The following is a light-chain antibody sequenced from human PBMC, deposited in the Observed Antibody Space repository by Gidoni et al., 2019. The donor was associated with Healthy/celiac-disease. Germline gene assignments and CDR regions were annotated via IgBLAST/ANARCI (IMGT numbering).Light chain of an antibody. CDR2: LGS. Sequence: DIVMTQPPPSLSVTPGEPASISCRSSQSLLHSNGYNYLDWYLQKPGQSPQLLIYLGSNRASGVPDRVSGSGSGTDFSLKISRVQPEDVGFYYCMQALQTPRTFGGGTKVEIK. V-gene: IGKV2-28*01. J-gene: IGKJ4*01. CDR3: MQALQTPRT. CDR1: QSLLHSNGYNY.